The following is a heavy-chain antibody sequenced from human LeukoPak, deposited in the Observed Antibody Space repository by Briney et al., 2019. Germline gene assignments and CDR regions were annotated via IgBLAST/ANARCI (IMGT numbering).Heavy chain of an antibody. D-gene: IGHD3-10*01. V-gene: IGHV4-39*01. CDR1: GGSISSSSYY. Sequence: PSETLSLTCTVSGGSISSSSYYWGWIRQPPGKGLEWIGSVYYSGGTYYNPSLKSRVTISVDTSKNQFSLKLSSVTAADTAVDYCARQATVGRTGGLFDYWGQGTLVTVSS. J-gene: IGHJ4*02. CDR2: VYYSGGT. CDR3: ARQATVGRTGGLFDY.